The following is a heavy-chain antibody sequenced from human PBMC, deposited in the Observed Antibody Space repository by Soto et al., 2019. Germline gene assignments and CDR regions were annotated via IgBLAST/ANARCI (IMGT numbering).Heavy chain of an antibody. D-gene: IGHD5-12*01. Sequence: SETLSLTCTVSGGSISSYYWSWIRQPPGKGLEWIGYIYYSGSTNYNPSLKSRVTISVDTSKNQFSLKLSSVTAADTAVYYCARHQAGGYDYWGQGTLVPVSS. CDR2: IYYSGST. CDR3: ARHQAGGYDY. V-gene: IGHV4-59*08. J-gene: IGHJ4*02. CDR1: GGSISSYY.